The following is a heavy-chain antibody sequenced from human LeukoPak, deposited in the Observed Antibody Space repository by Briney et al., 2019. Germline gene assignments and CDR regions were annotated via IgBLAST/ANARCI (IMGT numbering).Heavy chain of an antibody. CDR1: GLSLCDNY. CDR3: ARDRGYVMDV. V-gene: IGHV3-53*01. Sequence: PGGSLRLSCAASGLSLCDNYKSWVRQAPGKGLEWVSVIHSGGNIYYADSVKGRFTNSRDNSKNPLYLQMNSLRAEDTAVYYCARDRGYVMDVWGQGTTVTVSS. D-gene: IGHD1-1*01. CDR2: IHSGGNI. J-gene: IGHJ6*02.